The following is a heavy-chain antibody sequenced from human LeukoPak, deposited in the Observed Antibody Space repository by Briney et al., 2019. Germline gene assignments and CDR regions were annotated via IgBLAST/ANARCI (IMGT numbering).Heavy chain of an antibody. J-gene: IGHJ4*02. CDR3: ARAQLLWFGELSTTTDY. V-gene: IGHV3-7*01. CDR2: IKQDGSEK. D-gene: IGHD3-10*01. CDR1: GFIFSSYW. Sequence: GGSLRLSCAASGFIFSSYWMSWVRQAPGKGLEWVANIKQDGSEKYYVDSVKGRFTISRDNAKNSLYLQMNSLRAEDTAVYYCARAQLLWFGELSTTTDYWGQGTLVTVSS.